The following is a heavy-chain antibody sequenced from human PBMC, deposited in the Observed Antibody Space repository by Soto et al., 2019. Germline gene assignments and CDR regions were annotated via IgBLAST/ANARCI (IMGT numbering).Heavy chain of an antibody. V-gene: IGHV1-2*02. D-gene: IGHD6-13*01. CDR2: INPNSGGT. CDR3: ARVPKKAAAVYFDY. Sequence: ASVKVSCKASGYTFTGYYMHWVRQAPGQGLEWMGWINPNSGGTNYAQKFQGRVTMTRDTSISTAYMELSRLRSDDTAVYYCARVPKKAAAVYFDYWGQGTLVTVS. CDR1: GYTFTGYY. J-gene: IGHJ4*02.